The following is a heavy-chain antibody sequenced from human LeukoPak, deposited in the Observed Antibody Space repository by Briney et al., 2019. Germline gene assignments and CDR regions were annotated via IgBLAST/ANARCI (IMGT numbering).Heavy chain of an antibody. CDR2: ISWNGGSI. J-gene: IGHJ4*02. CDR1: GFIFDDYA. CDR3: AKDDNYSASGSYKNGIDY. Sequence: GRSLRLSCVASGFIFDDYAMHWVRQAPGKGLEWVSGISWNGGSIGYADSVKGRFTISRDNTKNSLYLQMSSLRPEDTALYYCAKDDNYSASGSYKNGIDYWGQGTLVTISS. V-gene: IGHV3-9*01. D-gene: IGHD3-10*01.